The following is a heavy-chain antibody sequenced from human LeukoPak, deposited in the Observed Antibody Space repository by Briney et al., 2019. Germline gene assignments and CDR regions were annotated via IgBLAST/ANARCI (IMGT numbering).Heavy chain of an antibody. CDR1: GGSISSSSYY. CDR2: IYYSGST. CDR3: ARDILAVAGGIQDY. Sequence: KTSETLSLTCTVSGGSISSSSYYWGWIRQPPGKGLEWIGSIYYSGSTYYNPSLKSRVTISVDTSKNQFSLKLSSVTAADTAVYHCARDILAVAGGIQDYWGQGTLVTVSS. V-gene: IGHV4-39*07. D-gene: IGHD6-19*01. J-gene: IGHJ4*02.